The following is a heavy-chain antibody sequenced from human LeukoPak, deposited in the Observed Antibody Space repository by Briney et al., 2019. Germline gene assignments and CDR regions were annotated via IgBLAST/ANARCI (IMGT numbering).Heavy chain of an antibody. J-gene: IGHJ4*02. D-gene: IGHD2-15*01. CDR3: ARLNEYCSGGSCYAYDF. CDR1: GGSITSYY. CDR2: IYYTGST. Sequence: ASETLSLTCTVSGGSITSYYWSWLRQPPGKGLEWIGYIYYTGSTNYNPSLKSRVTISVEPSNNQFSLKLSSVTAADTAVYYCARLNEYCSGGSCYAYDFWGQGTLVTVSS. V-gene: IGHV4-59*01.